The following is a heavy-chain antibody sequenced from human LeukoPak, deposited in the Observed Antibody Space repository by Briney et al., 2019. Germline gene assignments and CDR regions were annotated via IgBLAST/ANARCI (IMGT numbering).Heavy chain of an antibody. CDR3: ARQGADSSGYYYLSYFDY. V-gene: IGHV4-39*01. D-gene: IGHD3-22*01. J-gene: IGHJ4*02. CDR2: IYYSGST. Sequence: SETLPLTCTVSGGSISSSSYYWGWIRQPPGKGLEWIGSIYYSGSTYYNPSLKSRVTISVDTSKNQFSLKLSSVTAADTAVYYCARQGADSSGYYYLSYFDYWGQGTLVTVSS. CDR1: GGSISSSSYY.